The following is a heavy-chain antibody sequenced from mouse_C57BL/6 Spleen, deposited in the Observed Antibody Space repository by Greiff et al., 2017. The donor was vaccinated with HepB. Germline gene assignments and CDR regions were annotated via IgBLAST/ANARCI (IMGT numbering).Heavy chain of an antibody. Sequence: VQLQQSGAELARPGASVKLSCKASGYTFTSYGISWVKQRTGQGLEWIGEIYPRSGNTYYNEKFKGKATLTADKSSNTAYMELRSLTSEDSAVYFCEREGGYYYGSSLLYWYFDVWGTGTTVTVSS. D-gene: IGHD1-1*01. CDR3: EREGGYYYGSSLLYWYFDV. J-gene: IGHJ1*03. CDR1: GYTFTSYG. CDR2: IYPRSGNT. V-gene: IGHV1-81*01.